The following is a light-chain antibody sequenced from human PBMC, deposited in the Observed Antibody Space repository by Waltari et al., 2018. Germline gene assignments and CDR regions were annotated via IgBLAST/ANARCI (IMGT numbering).Light chain of an antibody. CDR1: SSDVGGYNY. CDR3: SSYAGADTVV. CDR2: EVN. Sequence: QSALTQPPSASGSPGQSVTISCTGTSSDVGGYNYVSWYQQYPDKAPKLMIDEVNKRPSGFPDRFSGSKSSNAASLTVSVLQAEDEADYYCSSYAGADTVVFGGGTKLTVL. V-gene: IGLV2-8*01. J-gene: IGLJ2*01.